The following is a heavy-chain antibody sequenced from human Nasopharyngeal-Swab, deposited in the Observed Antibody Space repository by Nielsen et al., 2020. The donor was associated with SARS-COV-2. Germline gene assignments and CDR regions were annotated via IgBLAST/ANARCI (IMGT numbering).Heavy chain of an antibody. CDR2: INSDGSST. CDR3: ARGGSYDFWSGYCFDY. V-gene: IGHV3-74*01. J-gene: IGHJ4*02. Sequence: GGSLRPSFAASGFTFRSYWMHWGPHAPGKGLGWVSRINSDGSSTSYADSVKGRFTISRDNAKNTLYLQMNSLRAEDTAVYYCARGGSYDFWSGYCFDYWGQGTLVTVSS. CDR1: GFTFRSYW. D-gene: IGHD3-3*01.